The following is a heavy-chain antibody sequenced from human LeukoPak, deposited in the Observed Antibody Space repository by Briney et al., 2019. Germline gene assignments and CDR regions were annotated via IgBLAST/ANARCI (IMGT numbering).Heavy chain of an antibody. CDR3: VTESRGGHWYIDH. CDR2: INTDGSST. Sequence: GGSLRLSCAASGLIFNNYWMHWVRQAPGKGLVWVSRINTDGSSTTYADSVKGRFTISRDNARNTLYLQMNSLRAEDTAVYYCVTESRGGHWYIDHWGQGTLVTVSS. CDR1: GLIFNNYW. V-gene: IGHV3-74*01. D-gene: IGHD3-10*01. J-gene: IGHJ4*02.